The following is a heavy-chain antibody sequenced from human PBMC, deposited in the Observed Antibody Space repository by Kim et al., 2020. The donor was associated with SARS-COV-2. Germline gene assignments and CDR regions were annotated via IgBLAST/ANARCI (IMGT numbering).Heavy chain of an antibody. J-gene: IGHJ4*02. CDR3: ARDYGDWG. V-gene: IGHV3-53*01. Sequence: GGSTYCANSVKSRSTIPEDNATTTLYLQMNSRGAEDTAVYYCARDYGDWGWGQGTLVTVSS. CDR2: GGST. D-gene: IGHD4-17*01.